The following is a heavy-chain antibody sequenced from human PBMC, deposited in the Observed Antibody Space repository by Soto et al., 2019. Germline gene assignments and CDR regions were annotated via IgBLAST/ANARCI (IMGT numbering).Heavy chain of an antibody. V-gene: IGHV4-59*01. CDR2: IYYSGST. J-gene: IGHJ4*02. CDR3: ALAAAGTGLFDY. Sequence: SETLSLTCTVSGGSISSYYWSWIRQPPGKGLEWIGYIYYSGSTNYNPSLKSRVTISVDTSKNQFSLKLSSVTAADTAVYYCALAAAGTGLFDYWGQGTPVTVS. D-gene: IGHD6-13*01. CDR1: GGSISSYY.